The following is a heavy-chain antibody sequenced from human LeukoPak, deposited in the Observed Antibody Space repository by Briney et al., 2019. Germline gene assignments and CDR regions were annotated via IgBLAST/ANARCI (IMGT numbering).Heavy chain of an antibody. Sequence: GGSLRLSCAASGFTFDDYAMHWVRQAPGKGLEWVSGISCNSGSIGYADFVKGRFTISRDNAKNSLYLQMNSLRAEDMALYYCAKAFGAYYDSSGXRIDYWGQGXXVTVSS. V-gene: IGHV3-9*03. CDR1: GFTFDDYA. CDR3: AKAFGAYYDSSGXRIDY. J-gene: IGHJ4*02. D-gene: IGHD3-22*01. CDR2: ISCNSGSI.